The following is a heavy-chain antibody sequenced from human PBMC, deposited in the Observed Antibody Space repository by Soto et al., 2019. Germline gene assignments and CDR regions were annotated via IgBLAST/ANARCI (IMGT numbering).Heavy chain of an antibody. V-gene: IGHV2-5*02. Sequence: QITLKESGPALVKPTQTLTLTCSFSGFSLSTSEVGVAWIRQPPGKALEWLALIYWDEDKRYSPSLKSRLTIPKDTSTSEVVLTMTSVDPVDTGTYYCAHKGGRGAGMDVWGQGTMVTVSS. J-gene: IGHJ6*02. CDR3: AHKGGRGAGMDV. CDR2: IYWDEDK. CDR1: GFSLSTSEVG. D-gene: IGHD2-15*01.